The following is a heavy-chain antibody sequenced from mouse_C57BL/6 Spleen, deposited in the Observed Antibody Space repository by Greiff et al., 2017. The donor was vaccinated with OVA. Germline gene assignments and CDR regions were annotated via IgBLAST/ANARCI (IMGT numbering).Heavy chain of an antibody. CDR2: IYPGSGNT. Sequence: QVHVKQSGAELVRPGASVKLSCKASGYTFTDYYINWVKQRPGQGLEWIARIYPGSGNTYYNEKFKGKATLTAEKSSSTAYMQLSSLTSEDSAVYFCARAGEYYYAMDYWGQGTSVTVSS. D-gene: IGHD4-1*01. CDR3: ARAGEYYYAMDY. CDR1: GYTFTDYY. J-gene: IGHJ4*01. V-gene: IGHV1-76*01.